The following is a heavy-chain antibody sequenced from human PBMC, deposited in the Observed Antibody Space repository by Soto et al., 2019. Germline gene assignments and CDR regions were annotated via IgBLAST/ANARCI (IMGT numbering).Heavy chain of an antibody. V-gene: IGHV1-2*02. Sequence: SVKVSCKASGYTFTDYFIHWVRQAPGQGLEWMGWINPDNGGTVYAQKFQGRITMARDTPVSTVYMELSGLRSGDTAVYYCTRSTQYSASLEFDFWGQGTLVT. J-gene: IGHJ4*02. CDR3: TRSTQYSASLEFDF. CDR2: INPDNGGT. D-gene: IGHD5-12*01. CDR1: GYTFTDYF.